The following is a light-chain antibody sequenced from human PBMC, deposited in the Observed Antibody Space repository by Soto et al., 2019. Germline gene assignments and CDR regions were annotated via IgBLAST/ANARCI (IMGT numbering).Light chain of an antibody. CDR3: QQSSNWQGT. CDR1: QSVSTY. V-gene: IGKV3-11*01. Sequence: VLTQSAANLPLSRGESSTRSWPASQSVSTYLAWYQQKAGRPPRLLIYDASKRAPGIPARFSGSGSGTDFTLTISSLEPEDFAVYYCQQSSNWQGTFGRGTKVDIK. J-gene: IGKJ1*01. CDR2: DAS.